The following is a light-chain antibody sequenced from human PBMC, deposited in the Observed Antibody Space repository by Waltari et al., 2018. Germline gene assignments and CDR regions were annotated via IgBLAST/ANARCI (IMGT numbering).Light chain of an antibody. J-gene: IGKJ1*01. CDR3: QQYDYWPWT. CDR2: GTS. V-gene: IGKV3D-15*01. CDR1: QNLRST. Sequence: EIVLTQSPATLSLSPGASATLSCRASQNLRSTFAWFQQKPGQPPRLLIYGTSTRAAGIPARFCGSGCGTDVSLTISSLQPEEFATYYCQQYDYWPWTFGQGTRVE.